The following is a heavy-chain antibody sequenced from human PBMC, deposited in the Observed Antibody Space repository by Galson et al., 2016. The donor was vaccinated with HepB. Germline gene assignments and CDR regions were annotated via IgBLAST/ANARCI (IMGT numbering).Heavy chain of an antibody. V-gene: IGHV4-59*01. CDR1: GGSISPYY. CDR3: ARAKAYDGFDI. D-gene: IGHD3-16*01. Sequence: SETLSLTCSVSGGSISPYYWAWIRQPPGKGLEWIVYINDSGSTSYHPSLKSRVTVSVDTSTDQVSLKLTSVTAADTAVYYCARAKAYDGFDIWGQGTMVTVSS. J-gene: IGHJ3*02. CDR2: INDSGST.